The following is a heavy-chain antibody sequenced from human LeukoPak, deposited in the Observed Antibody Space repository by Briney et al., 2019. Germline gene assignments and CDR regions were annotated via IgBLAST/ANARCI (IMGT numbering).Heavy chain of an antibody. CDR2: ISAYNGNT. CDR1: GYTFTSYG. D-gene: IGHD4-11*01. Sequence: ASVKVSCKASGYTFTSYGISWVRQAPGQGLEWMGWISAYNGNTNYAQKLQGRVTMTTDTSTSTAYMELRSLRSDDTAVYYCAREDDCSNYGVVNYYYGMDVWGQGTTVTVSS. J-gene: IGHJ6*02. CDR3: AREDDCSNYGVVNYYYGMDV. V-gene: IGHV1-18*01.